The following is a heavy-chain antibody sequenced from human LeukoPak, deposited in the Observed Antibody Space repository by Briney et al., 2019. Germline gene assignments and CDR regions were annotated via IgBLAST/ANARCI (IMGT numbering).Heavy chain of an antibody. D-gene: IGHD5-18*01. CDR1: GGTFSSYA. CDR2: IIPIFGTA. CDR3: ARDNGGYSYGTFDN. J-gene: IGHJ4*02. Sequence: ASVKVSCKASGGTFSSYAISWVRQAPGQGLEWMGRIIPIFGTANYAQKFQGRVTITTDESTSTAYMELSSLRSEDTAVYYCARDNGGYSYGTFDNWGQGPRVPVSS. V-gene: IGHV1-69*05.